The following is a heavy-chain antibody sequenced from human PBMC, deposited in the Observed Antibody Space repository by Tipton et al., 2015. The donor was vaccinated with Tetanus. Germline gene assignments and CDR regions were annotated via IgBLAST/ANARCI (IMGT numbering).Heavy chain of an antibody. CDR2: ISSTSSYI. Sequence: SLRLSCAASDFTVSNYWLTWIRQAPGKGLEWVSSISSTSSYIYYADSLKGRFTISRDNAKNSLYLQMNSLTAEDTAVYYCASGSALDYWGQGILVAVSS. CDR1: DFTVSNYW. CDR3: ASGSALDY. D-gene: IGHD6-25*01. J-gene: IGHJ4*02. V-gene: IGHV3-21*01.